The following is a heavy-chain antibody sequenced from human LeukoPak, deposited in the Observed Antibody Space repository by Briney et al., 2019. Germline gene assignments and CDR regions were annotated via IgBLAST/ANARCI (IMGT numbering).Heavy chain of an antibody. CDR2: ISGSGGST. CDR1: GFTFSSYA. Sequence: PGGSLRLSCAASGFTFSSYAMSWVRQAPGKGLEWVSAISGSGGSTYYADSVKGRFTISRDNSKNTLYLQVNSLGAEDTAFYYCAKQKTYTATYNYFDYWGQGTLVAVSS. J-gene: IGHJ4*02. V-gene: IGHV3-23*01. D-gene: IGHD2-2*02. CDR3: AKQKTYTATYNYFDY.